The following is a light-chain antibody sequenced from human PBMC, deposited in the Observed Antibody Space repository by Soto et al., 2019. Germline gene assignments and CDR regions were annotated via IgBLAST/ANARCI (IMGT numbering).Light chain of an antibody. V-gene: IGLV6-57*04. J-gene: IGLJ2*01. CDR3: CSYAGSSTFVV. CDR1: SGSIASNY. Sequence: NFMLAQPHSVSESPGKTVTISCTRSSGSIASNYVQWYQQRPGSAPITMIYEGSKRPSGVSNRFSGSKSGNTASLTISGLQAEDEADYYCCSYAGSSTFVVFGGGTQLTVL. CDR2: EGS.